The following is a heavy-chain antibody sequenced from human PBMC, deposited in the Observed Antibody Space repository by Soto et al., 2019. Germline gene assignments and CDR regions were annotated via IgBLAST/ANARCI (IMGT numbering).Heavy chain of an antibody. Sequence: SEILSLTWAVDGGSFSGYYWSWIRKPPGKGLEWIGEINHSGSTNYNPSLKSRVTISVDTSKNQFSLKLSSVTAADTAVYYCARELGKTAGWFAPWGHGTLVTVSS. V-gene: IGHV4-34*01. CDR3: ARELGKTAGWFAP. D-gene: IGHD7-27*01. CDR2: INHSGST. CDR1: GGSFSGYY. J-gene: IGHJ5*02.